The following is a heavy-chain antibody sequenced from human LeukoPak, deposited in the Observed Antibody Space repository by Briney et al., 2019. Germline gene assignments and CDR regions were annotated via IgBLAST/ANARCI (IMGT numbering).Heavy chain of an antibody. CDR3: ARGREGLRYFDWLADY. Sequence: GGSLRLSCAASGFTFSSYGMHWVRQAPGKGLEWVAFIRYDGSNKYHADSVKGRFTISRDNSKNTLYLQMNSLRAEDTAVYYCARGREGLRYFDWLADYWGQGTLVTVSS. CDR1: GFTFSSYG. V-gene: IGHV3-30*02. CDR2: IRYDGSNK. J-gene: IGHJ4*02. D-gene: IGHD3-9*01.